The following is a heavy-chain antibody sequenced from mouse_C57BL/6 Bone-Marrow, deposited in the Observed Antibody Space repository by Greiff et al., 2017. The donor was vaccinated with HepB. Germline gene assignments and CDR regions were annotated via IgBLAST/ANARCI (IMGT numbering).Heavy chain of an antibody. CDR1: GFSLTSYG. Sequence: QGQLQQSGPGLVQPSQSLSITCTISGFSLTSYGVHWVRQSPGKGLEWLGVIWSGGSTDYNAAFISRLSISKDNSKSQVFFRMSSLQADVTALYYCAGSYYYGSGCWFAYWGQGTLVTVSA. D-gene: IGHD1-1*01. V-gene: IGHV2-2*01. J-gene: IGHJ3*01. CDR2: IWSGGST. CDR3: AGSYYYGSGCWFAY.